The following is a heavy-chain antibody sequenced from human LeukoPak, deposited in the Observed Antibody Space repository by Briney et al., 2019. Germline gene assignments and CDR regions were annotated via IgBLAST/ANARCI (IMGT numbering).Heavy chain of an antibody. CDR3: ARDGDVVAGFDY. D-gene: IGHD2-21*01. V-gene: IGHV3-66*02. J-gene: IGHJ4*02. CDR2: IYSGDNT. CDR1: GFTFSSYS. Sequence: PGGSLRLSCAASGFTFSSYSMNWVRQAPGKGLEWVSVIYSGDNTYYADSVKGRFTISRDNSKNTLYLQMNSLRAEDTAVYYCARDGDVVAGFDYWGQGTLVTVSS.